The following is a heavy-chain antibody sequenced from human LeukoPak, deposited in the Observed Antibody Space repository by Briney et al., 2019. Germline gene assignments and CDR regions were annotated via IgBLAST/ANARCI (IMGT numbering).Heavy chain of an antibody. CDR3: ARHSQWGLIPWTFDI. J-gene: IGHJ3*02. V-gene: IGHV4-38-2*01. Sequence: SETLSLTCAVSGYSISSDYYWGWIRQPPGEGLEWIGTMFHSGSTYYNPSLNSRVTISIDTSKNQFSLRLTSVTAADTAVYYCARHSQWGLIPWTFDIWCQGTMVTVSS. CDR2: MFHSGST. CDR1: GYSISSDYY. D-gene: IGHD3-16*01.